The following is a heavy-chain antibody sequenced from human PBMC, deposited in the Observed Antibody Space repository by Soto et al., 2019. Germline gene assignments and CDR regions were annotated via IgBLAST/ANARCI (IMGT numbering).Heavy chain of an antibody. J-gene: IGHJ4*02. CDR1: GFTFTNYA. CDR2: ITGSGGDT. D-gene: IGHD6-25*01. Sequence: GGSLRLSCAASGFTFTNYAMSWVRQAPGKGLEWVSAITGSGGDTYHADSVKGRFTISRDNSRNTLFLQMNRLRADDTAVYYCAKGSASGSPYYFDFWGQGTLVTVSS. CDR3: AKGSASGSPYYFDF. V-gene: IGHV3-23*01.